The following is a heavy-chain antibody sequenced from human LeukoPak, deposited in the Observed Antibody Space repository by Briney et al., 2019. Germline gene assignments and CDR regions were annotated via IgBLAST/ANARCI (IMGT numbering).Heavy chain of an antibody. CDR1: GYTFTGYY. CDR3: AREEVVVTAIPEIDY. Sequence: ASVKVSCRASGYTFTGYYMHWVRQAPGQGLEWMGWINPNSGGTNYAQKFQGRVTMTRDTSISTAYMELSRLRSDDTAVYYCAREEVVVTAIPEIDYWGQGTLVTVSS. D-gene: IGHD2-21*02. V-gene: IGHV1-2*02. J-gene: IGHJ4*02. CDR2: INPNSGGT.